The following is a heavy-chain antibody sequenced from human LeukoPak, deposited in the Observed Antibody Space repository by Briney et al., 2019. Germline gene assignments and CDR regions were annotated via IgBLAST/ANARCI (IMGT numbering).Heavy chain of an antibody. Sequence: GGSLRLSCAASGFTFSTYAMTWVRQAPGKGLEWVSGISGGGSYTYYADSVKGRFTISRDNSKNTLYLHMNSLRAEDTAMYYCAKKRDAFDIWGQGTVVAVSS. D-gene: IGHD5-24*01. V-gene: IGHV3-23*01. CDR2: ISGGGSYT. J-gene: IGHJ3*02. CDR3: AKKRDAFDI. CDR1: GFTFSTYA.